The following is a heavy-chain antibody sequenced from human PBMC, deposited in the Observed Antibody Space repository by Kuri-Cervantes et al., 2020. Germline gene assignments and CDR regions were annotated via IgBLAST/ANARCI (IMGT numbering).Heavy chain of an antibody. CDR3: ARSTTVTTPDAFDI. J-gene: IGHJ3*02. CDR2: IVGGSNNT. Sequence: SVKVSCKASGFTFSRSAVQWVRQARGQRLEWMGWIVGGSNNTNYAQKFQGRVTITTDESTSTAYMELSSLRSEDTAVYYCARSTTVTTPDAFDIWGQGTMVPVSS. CDR1: GFTFSRSA. D-gene: IGHD4-17*01. V-gene: IGHV1-58*01.